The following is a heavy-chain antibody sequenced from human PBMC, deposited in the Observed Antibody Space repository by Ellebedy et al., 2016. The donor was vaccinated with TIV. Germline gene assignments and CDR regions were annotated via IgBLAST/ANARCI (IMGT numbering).Heavy chain of an antibody. J-gene: IGHJ4*02. CDR2: VSYSGNP. D-gene: IGHD3-16*01. CDR3: AGRTRNTLLGPVDY. V-gene: IGHV4-59*01. CDR1: GASISTYY. Sequence: SETLSLTCTVSGASISTYYWSWIRQPPGKELEWIGYVSYSGNPNYHPSLKSRLTISEDTSKNQFSLKLSSMTAADTAVYYCAGRTRNTLLGPVDYWGQGILVTVSS.